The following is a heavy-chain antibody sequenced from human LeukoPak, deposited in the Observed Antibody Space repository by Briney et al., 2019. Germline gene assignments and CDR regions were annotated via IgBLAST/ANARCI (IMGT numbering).Heavy chain of an antibody. J-gene: IGHJ4*02. CDR3: ARDKGPYYFDY. CDR2: IWNDGSQK. CDR1: GFTFSSYG. V-gene: IGHV3-33*01. Sequence: GTSLRLSCATSGFTFSSYGMHWVRQAPGKGLEWVAVIWNDGSQKYYADSVKGRFTISRDNSKNTLYLQMNSLRAEDTAVYYCARDKGPYYFDYWGQGTLLTVSS.